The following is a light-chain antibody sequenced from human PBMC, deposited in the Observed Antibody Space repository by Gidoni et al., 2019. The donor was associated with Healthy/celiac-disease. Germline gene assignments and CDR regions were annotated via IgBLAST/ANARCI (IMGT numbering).Light chain of an antibody. Sequence: QSSPASASLGSSVKLTCTLSSGHSSYIIAWHQQQPGKAPRYLMKLEGSGSYNKGSGVPDRFSGSSSGADRYLTISNLQSEDEADYYCETWDSNTRVFGGGTKLTVL. J-gene: IGLJ3*02. CDR2: LEGSGSY. CDR1: SGHSSYI. V-gene: IGLV4-60*03. CDR3: ETWDSNTRV.